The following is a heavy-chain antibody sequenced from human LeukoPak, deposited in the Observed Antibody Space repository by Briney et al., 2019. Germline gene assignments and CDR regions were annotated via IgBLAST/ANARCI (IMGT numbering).Heavy chain of an antibody. D-gene: IGHD3-10*01. CDR2: FGPEEGET. Sequence: GASVTVSCKVSGHTLTELSMNWVRQGPGGGLEWMGGFGPEEGETLYAQKFQGRVTMTDDTSTDTAYMELRSLRSEDTAVYYCATAGPLRFGDFVSHSWGQGTLVTVSS. J-gene: IGHJ4*02. V-gene: IGHV1-24*01. CDR1: GHTLTELS. CDR3: ATAGPLRFGDFVSHS.